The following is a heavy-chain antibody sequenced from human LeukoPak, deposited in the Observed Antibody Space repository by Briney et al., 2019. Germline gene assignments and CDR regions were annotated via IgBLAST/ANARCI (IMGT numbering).Heavy chain of an antibody. D-gene: IGHD6-6*01. V-gene: IGHV4-59*01. CDR2: IFYTGST. Sequence: SETLSLTCTVSGGSISTYYWSWIRQPLGKGLEWLGYIFYTGSTNYNPSLKSRVTMSIDTSKNQFSLKLSSVTAADTAVYCCTRTYSSSSIDYWGQGALVTVSS. CDR3: TRTYSSSSIDY. J-gene: IGHJ4*02. CDR1: GGSISTYY.